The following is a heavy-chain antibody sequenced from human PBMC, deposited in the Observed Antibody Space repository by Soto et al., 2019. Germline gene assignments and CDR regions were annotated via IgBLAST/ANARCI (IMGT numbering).Heavy chain of an antibody. Sequence: QIQLVQSGAEVKKPGSSMKVSCKASGGTFSSYAISWVRQAPGQGLERMGGIIPIFGTANYAQKIQGRVTITEDESTSTAYMELSSLRSEDTAVYYCARADSRMKGDYYDSSGYGYWGQGTLVTVSS. D-gene: IGHD3-22*01. CDR3: ARADSRMKGDYYDSSGYGY. J-gene: IGHJ4*02. V-gene: IGHV1-69*12. CDR1: GGTFSSYA. CDR2: IIPIFGTA.